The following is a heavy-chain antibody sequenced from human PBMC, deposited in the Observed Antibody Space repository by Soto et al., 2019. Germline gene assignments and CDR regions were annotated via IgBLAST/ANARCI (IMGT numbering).Heavy chain of an antibody. CDR2: ISAYNGNT. Sequence: ASVKVSCKASGYTFTSYGISWVRQAPGQGLEWMGWISAYNGNTNYAQKLQGRVTMTTDTSTSTAYMELRSLRSDDTAVYYCARDRGLVWSGRPLFEYWGQGTLVTVSS. J-gene: IGHJ4*02. CDR1: GYTFTSYG. D-gene: IGHD3-3*01. V-gene: IGHV1-18*01. CDR3: ARDRGLVWSGRPLFEY.